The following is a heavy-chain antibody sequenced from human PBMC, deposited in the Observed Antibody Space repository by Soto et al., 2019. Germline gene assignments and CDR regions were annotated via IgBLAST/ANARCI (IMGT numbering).Heavy chain of an antibody. CDR3: ARDGSTVTTNYHYAMDV. D-gene: IGHD4-17*01. CDR1: GFTFSTYH. J-gene: IGHJ6*02. CDR2: IHSGGSTI. Sequence: EVQLVESGGGLVQPGGSLRLSCAASGFTFSTYHMNWVRQAPGKGLEWVSYIHSGGSTIYYADSVKGRFTISRDNAKNSLYLQMNSPRAEDTAVYYCARDGSTVTTNYHYAMDVWGQGTTVTVSS. V-gene: IGHV3-48*03.